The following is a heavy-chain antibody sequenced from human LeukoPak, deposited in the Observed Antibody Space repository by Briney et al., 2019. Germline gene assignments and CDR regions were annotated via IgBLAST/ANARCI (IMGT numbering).Heavy chain of an antibody. CDR3: ARDGAAMEWFDP. V-gene: IGHV3-30-3*01. CDR1: GFTFSSYA. J-gene: IGHJ5*02. Sequence: QPGGSLRLSCAASGFTFSSYAMHWVRQAPGKGLKWVAAISYDGTNKYYADSVKGRFTISRDNAKNSLYLQMNSLRAEDTAVYYCARDGAAMEWFDPWGQGTLVTVSS. CDR2: ISYDGTNK. D-gene: IGHD2-2*01.